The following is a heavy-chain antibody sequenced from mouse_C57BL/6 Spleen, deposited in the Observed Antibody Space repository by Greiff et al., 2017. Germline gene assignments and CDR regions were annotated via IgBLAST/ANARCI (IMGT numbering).Heavy chain of an antibody. CDR1: GYTFTSYW. CDR3: ARDRHYFDY. CDR2: IDPSDSYT. V-gene: IGHV1-69*01. Sequence: QVQLQQPGAELVMPGASVKLSCKASGYTFTSYWMHWVKQRPGQGLEWIGEIDPSDSYTNYNQKFKGKSTLTVDKSSSTAYMQLSSLTSEDSAVYYCARDRHYFDYWGQGTTLTVSS. J-gene: IGHJ2*01.